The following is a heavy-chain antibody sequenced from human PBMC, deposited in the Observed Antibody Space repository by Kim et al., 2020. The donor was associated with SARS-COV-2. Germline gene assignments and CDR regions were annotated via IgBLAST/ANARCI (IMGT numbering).Heavy chain of an antibody. D-gene: IGHD1-26*01. CDR1: GGTFSSYA. CDR3: ARGYSGSPDWFDP. V-gene: IGHV1-69*04. Sequence: SVKVSCKASGGTFSSYAISWVRQAPGQGLEWMGRIIPILGIANYAQKSQGRVTITADKSTSTAYMELSSLRSEDTAVYYCARGYSGSPDWFDPWGQGTLVTVSS. CDR2: IIPILGIA. J-gene: IGHJ5*02.